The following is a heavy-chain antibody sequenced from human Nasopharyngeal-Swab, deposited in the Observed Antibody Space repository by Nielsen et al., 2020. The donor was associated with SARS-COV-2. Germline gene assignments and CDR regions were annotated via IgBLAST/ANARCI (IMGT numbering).Heavy chain of an antibody. V-gene: IGHV3-21*01. D-gene: IGHD3-9*01. CDR3: ARGCVLTGPTCNYYGMDV. Sequence: GGSLRLSCAVSGFTFSSYSMNWVRQPPGKGLEWVSSISSSSSHIYYADSVKGRFTISRDNAKNALYLQMNSLRAEDTAVYYCARGCVLTGPTCNYYGMDVWGQGTTVTVSS. J-gene: IGHJ6*02. CDR2: ISSSSSHI. CDR1: GFTFSSYS.